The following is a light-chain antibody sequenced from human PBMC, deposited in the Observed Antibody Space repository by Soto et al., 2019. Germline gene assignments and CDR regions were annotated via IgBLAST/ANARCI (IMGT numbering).Light chain of an antibody. Sequence: ETVLTQSPGTLSLSPGERATLSCRASQTIRRNYLAWYRQTPGQAPRLLIYGASNRATGIADRFSGSGSGTDFPLIISRLEPEDFALYYCQQYGSSPWTFGQGTKVEIK. CDR2: GAS. V-gene: IGKV3-20*01. CDR3: QQYGSSPWT. CDR1: QTIRRNY. J-gene: IGKJ1*01.